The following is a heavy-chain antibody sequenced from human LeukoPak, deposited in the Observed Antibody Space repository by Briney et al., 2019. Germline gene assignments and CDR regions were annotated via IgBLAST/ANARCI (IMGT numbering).Heavy chain of an antibody. CDR2: ISYDGSNK. J-gene: IGHJ4*02. CDR3: ARPRGLRYSSSSVYFDY. Sequence: PGGSLRLSCAASGFTFSSYAMHWVRQAPGKGLEWVAVISYDGSNKYYADSVKGRFTISRDNSKNTLYLRMNSLRAEDTAVYYCARPRGLRYSSSSVYFDYWGQGTLVTVSS. CDR1: GFTFSSYA. D-gene: IGHD6-6*01. V-gene: IGHV3-30*04.